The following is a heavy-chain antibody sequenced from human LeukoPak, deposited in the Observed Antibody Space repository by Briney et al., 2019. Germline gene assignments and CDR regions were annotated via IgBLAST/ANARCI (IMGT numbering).Heavy chain of an antibody. D-gene: IGHD5-12*01. J-gene: IGHJ6*03. V-gene: IGHV4-59*11. Sequence: SETLSLTCTVSGGSISSHYWGWIRQPPGKGLEWIGYIYYSGSTNYNPSLKSRVTISVDTSKNQFSLKLSSVTAADTAVYYCARGLKWLRVEQYYYYYYYMDVWGKGTTVTVSS. CDR1: GGSISSHY. CDR3: ARGLKWLRVEQYYYYYYYMDV. CDR2: IYYSGST.